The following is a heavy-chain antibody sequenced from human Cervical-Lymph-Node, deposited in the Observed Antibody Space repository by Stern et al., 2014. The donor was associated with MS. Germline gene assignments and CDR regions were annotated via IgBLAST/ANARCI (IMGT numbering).Heavy chain of an antibody. CDR3: AREEDSYDILTGYLSRYFDL. V-gene: IGHV3-21*01. CDR1: GFTFSSYS. J-gene: IGHJ2*01. D-gene: IGHD3-9*01. Sequence: VQLVESGGGLVKPGGSLRLSCAASGFTFSSYSMNWVRQAPGKGLEWVSSISSSSSYIYYADSVKSRFTISRDNAKNSLYLQMNSLRAEDTAVYYCAREEDSYDILTGYLSRYFDLWGRGTLVTVSS. CDR2: ISSSSSYI.